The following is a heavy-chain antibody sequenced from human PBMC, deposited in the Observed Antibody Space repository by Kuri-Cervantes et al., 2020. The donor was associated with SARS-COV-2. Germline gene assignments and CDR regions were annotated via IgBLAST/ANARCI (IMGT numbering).Heavy chain of an antibody. CDR1: GFTFSNAW. CDR3: ARDVEQWLVRSFWYYGMDV. CDR2: IKSKTDGGTT. V-gene: IGHV3-15*07. D-gene: IGHD6-19*01. J-gene: IGHJ6*02. Sequence: ETLSLTCAASGFTFSNAWMNWVRQAPGKGLEWVGRIKSKTDGGTTDYAAPVKGRFTISRDDSKNTLYLQMNSLRAEDTAVYYCARDVEQWLVRSFWYYGMDVWGQGTTVTVSS.